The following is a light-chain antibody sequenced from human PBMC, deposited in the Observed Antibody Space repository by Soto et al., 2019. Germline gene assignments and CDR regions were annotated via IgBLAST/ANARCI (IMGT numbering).Light chain of an antibody. CDR3: SSYTSSSLGV. CDR2: DVS. CDR1: SSDVGGYNY. V-gene: IGLV2-14*01. Sequence: SALTQPASVSGSPGQSITISCTGTSSDVGGYNYVSWYQQHPDKAPKLMIYDVSNRPSGVSNRFSGSKSGNTASLTISGLQAEDKADYYCSSYTSSSLGVFGGGTKLTVL. J-gene: IGLJ2*01.